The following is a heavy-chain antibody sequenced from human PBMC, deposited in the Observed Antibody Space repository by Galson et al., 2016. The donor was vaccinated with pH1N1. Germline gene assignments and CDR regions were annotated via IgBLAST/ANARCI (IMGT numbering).Heavy chain of an antibody. CDR3: ARFEYGDYVKYSDL. D-gene: IGHD4-17*01. Sequence: GSLRLSCAASGFTFSSYWMHWVRQSPGKGLVWVSRINSDGSSTNYADSVKGRFTISRDNAKNTLYLQMNSLRAEDTAMYYCARFEYGDYVKYSDLWGRGTLVTVSS. V-gene: IGHV3-74*01. CDR1: GFTFSSYW. CDR2: INSDGSST. J-gene: IGHJ2*01.